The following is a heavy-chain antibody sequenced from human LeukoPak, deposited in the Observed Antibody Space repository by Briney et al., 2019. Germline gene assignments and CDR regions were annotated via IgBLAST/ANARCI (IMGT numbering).Heavy chain of an antibody. Sequence: GTSLRLSCAASGFTFTSYALHWVRQAPGKGLDWLSDISYDGTDKNYADSVRGRFTISRDNSKNTLYLQINSLRAEDTAIYYCARGTFYYGDNYNTRAFGQPFDSWGQGTLVTVSS. V-gene: IGHV3-30*04. D-gene: IGHD4/OR15-4a*01. CDR2: ISYDGTDK. CDR1: GFTFTSYA. CDR3: ARGTFYYGDNYNTRAFGQPFDS. J-gene: IGHJ4*02.